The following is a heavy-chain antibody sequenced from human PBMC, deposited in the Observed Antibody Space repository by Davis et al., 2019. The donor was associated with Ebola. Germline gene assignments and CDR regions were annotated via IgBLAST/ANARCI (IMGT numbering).Heavy chain of an antibody. J-gene: IGHJ6*02. D-gene: IGHD3-16*01. CDR3: ARDRGVGDYYYYYGMDV. CDR2: IYDSGSTAYNPSR. Sequence: SETLSLTCTVSGGSISSYYWSWIRQPPGKGLEWIGYIYDSGSTAYNPSRNYHPSLKSRVTISLDTSKNQFSLKLTSATAAETAVYYCARDRGVGDYYYYYGMDVWGQGTTVTVSS. CDR1: GGSISSYY. V-gene: IGHV4-59*01.